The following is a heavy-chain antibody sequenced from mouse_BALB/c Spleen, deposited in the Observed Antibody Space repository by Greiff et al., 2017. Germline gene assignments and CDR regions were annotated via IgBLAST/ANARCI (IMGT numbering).Heavy chain of an antibody. CDR2: INPSNGGT. Sequence: VQLQQSGAELVKPGASVKLSCKASGYTFTSYYMYWVKQRPGQGLEWIGEINPSNGGTNFNEKFKSKATLTVDKSSSTAYMQLSSLTSEDSAVYYCTSGGHYYGSAWFAYWGQGTLVTVSA. D-gene: IGHD1-2*01. V-gene: IGHV1S81*02. CDR1: GYTFTSYY. CDR3: TSGGHYYGSAWFAY. J-gene: IGHJ3*01.